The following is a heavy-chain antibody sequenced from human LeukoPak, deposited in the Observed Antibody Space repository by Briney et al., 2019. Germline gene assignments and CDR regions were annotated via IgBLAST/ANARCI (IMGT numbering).Heavy chain of an antibody. D-gene: IGHD6-13*01. CDR1: GFTFSSYG. Sequence: GGSLTLSCAASGFTFSSYGMHWVRQAPGKGLEWVAVISYDGSNKSYADSVKGRFTISRDNSKNTLYLVMNSLRAEDTAVYYCATSSWWYYFDYWGQGTLVTVSS. V-gene: IGHV3-30*03. CDR3: ATSSWWYYFDY. CDR2: ISYDGSNK. J-gene: IGHJ4*02.